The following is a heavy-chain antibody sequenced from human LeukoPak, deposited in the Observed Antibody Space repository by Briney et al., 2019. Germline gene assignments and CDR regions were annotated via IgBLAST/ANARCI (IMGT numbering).Heavy chain of an antibody. CDR2: IAQDGGEK. Sequence: GGSLRLSCAASGFTFSSSFMSWVRQTPGKGLEWVANIAQDGGEKNYVVSVEGRFTISRDNAKNSLYLEMNLLRAEDTAVYYCAREWNIQYSTGVDYWGQGTLVTVSS. D-gene: IGHD3-3*01. V-gene: IGHV3-7*01. CDR1: GFTFSSSF. J-gene: IGHJ4*02. CDR3: AREWNIQYSTGVDY.